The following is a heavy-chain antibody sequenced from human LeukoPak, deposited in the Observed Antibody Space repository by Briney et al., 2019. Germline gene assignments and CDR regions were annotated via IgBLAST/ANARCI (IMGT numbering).Heavy chain of an antibody. V-gene: IGHV4-4*02. Sequence: PSGTLSLTCGVSGGSISNTNWWTWVRQPPGKGLEWIGEVNLQGSTNYNPSLKSRVAISVDTSKNQFSLKLSSVTAADTAVYYCARAVAARGYYYYGMDVWGQGTTVTVSS. CDR2: VNLQGST. CDR1: GGSISNTNW. J-gene: IGHJ6*02. D-gene: IGHD5-12*01. CDR3: ARAVAARGYYYYGMDV.